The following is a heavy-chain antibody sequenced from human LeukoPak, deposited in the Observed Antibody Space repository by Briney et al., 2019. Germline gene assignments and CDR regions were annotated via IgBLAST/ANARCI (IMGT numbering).Heavy chain of an antibody. J-gene: IGHJ4*02. CDR2: ISSSSSYI. CDR1: GFTFSSYS. V-gene: IGHV3-21*01. CDR3: ARDINWDFDY. Sequence: PGGSLRLSCAASGFTFSSYSMNWVRKAPGKGLEWVSSISSSSSYIYYADLVKGRFTISRDNAKNSLYLQMNSLRAEDTAVYYCARDINWDFDYWGQGTLVTVSS. D-gene: IGHD7-27*01.